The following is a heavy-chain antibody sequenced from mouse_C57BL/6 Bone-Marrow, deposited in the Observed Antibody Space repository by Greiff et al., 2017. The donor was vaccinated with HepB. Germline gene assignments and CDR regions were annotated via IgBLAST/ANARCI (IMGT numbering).Heavy chain of an antibody. CDR1: GFTFSDFY. CDR2: SRNKANDYTT. Sequence: EVKLVESGGGLVQSGRSLRLSCATSGFTFSDFYMEWVRQAPGKGLEWIAASRNKANDYTTEYSASVKGRFIVSRDTSQSILYLQMNALRAEDTAIYYCARGDGNYGRFAYWGQGTLVTVSA. J-gene: IGHJ3*01. V-gene: IGHV7-1*01. D-gene: IGHD2-1*01. CDR3: ARGDGNYGRFAY.